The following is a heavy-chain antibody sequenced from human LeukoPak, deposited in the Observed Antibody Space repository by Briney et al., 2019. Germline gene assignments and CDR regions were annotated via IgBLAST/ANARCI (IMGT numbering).Heavy chain of an antibody. CDR2: IKHSGCT. CDR1: GGSFSGYY. D-gene: IGHD3-3*01. Sequence: SETLSLTCAVYGGSFSGYYWSWIGQPPGKGLEWIGEIKHSGCTNYNPSLKSRVTISVDTSKNQFSLKLSSVTAADTAVYYCARGRYDFWSGYYVPGEYYFDYWGQGTLVTVSS. J-gene: IGHJ4*02. CDR3: ARGRYDFWSGYYVPGEYYFDY. V-gene: IGHV4-34*01.